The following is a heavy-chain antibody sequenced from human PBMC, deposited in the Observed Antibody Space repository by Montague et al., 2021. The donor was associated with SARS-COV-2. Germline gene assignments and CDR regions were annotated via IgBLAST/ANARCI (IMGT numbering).Heavy chain of an antibody. Sequence: SLRLSCAASGFYFSYAMHWVRQAPGKGLEWVALISNDGSNKHYADSVKGRFTISRDNSKSTLYPQMNSLRTEDTAVYYCARESGSFHDGGYFDHWGQGSLVTVSS. D-gene: IGHD1-26*01. J-gene: IGHJ4*02. CDR2: ISNDGSNK. CDR3: ARESGSFHDGGYFDH. V-gene: IGHV3-30*04. CDR1: GFYFSYA.